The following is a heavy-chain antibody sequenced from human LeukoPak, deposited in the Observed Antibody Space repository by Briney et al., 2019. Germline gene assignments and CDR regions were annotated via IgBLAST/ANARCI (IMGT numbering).Heavy chain of an antibody. CDR1: GFNVRSNC. V-gene: IGHV3-53*01. CDR3: ARDSLIGFSYESYYYYMDV. CDR2: IYPNGST. J-gene: IGHJ6*03. D-gene: IGHD5-18*01. Sequence: GGSLRLSCAASGFNVRSNCLTWVRQAPGKGQEWLSVIYPNGSTHYADSVKGRFTISRDNSKDTVHLQMNGLRAEDTAVYYCARDSLIGFSYESYYYYMDVWGRGTTVTVSS.